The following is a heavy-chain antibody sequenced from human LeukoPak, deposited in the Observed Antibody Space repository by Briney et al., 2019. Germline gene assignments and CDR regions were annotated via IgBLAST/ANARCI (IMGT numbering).Heavy chain of an antibody. CDR2: ISYSSSLT. CDR1: GFTFTSFG. J-gene: IGHJ6*02. Sequence: GGSLRLSCAASGFTFTSFGMNWVRQAPGKGLEWVSYISYSSSLTDYADSVKGRFTISRDNAKNSLSLQLNSLRDEDTAVYFCAKVIRGGYGMDVWGQGTTVTVSS. D-gene: IGHD3-10*01. CDR3: AKVIRGGYGMDV. V-gene: IGHV3-48*02.